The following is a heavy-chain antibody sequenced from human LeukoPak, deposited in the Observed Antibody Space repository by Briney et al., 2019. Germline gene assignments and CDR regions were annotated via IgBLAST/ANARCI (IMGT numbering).Heavy chain of an antibody. V-gene: IGHV3-30*04. CDR1: GFTFSSYA. Sequence: PGGSLRLSCAASGFTFSSYAMHWVRQAPGKGLEWVAVISSSGNKKYYADSVKGRFTVSRDNSKNTLYLQMNSLRAEDTAVYYCARDQGYWGQGTPVTVSS. J-gene: IGHJ4*02. CDR3: ARDQGY. CDR2: ISSSGNKK.